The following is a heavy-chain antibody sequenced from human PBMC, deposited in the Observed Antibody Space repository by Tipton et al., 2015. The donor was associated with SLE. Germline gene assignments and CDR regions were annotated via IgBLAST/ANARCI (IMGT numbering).Heavy chain of an antibody. D-gene: IGHD6-6*01. Sequence: LSLTCAVYGGSFSGYYWSWIRQPPGKGLEWIGEINHSGSTYYNPSLKSRVTISVDTSKNQFSLKLSSVTAADTAVYYCASGYSSSPDYWGQGTLVTVSS. V-gene: IGHV4-34*01. CDR1: GGSFSGYY. J-gene: IGHJ4*02. CDR3: ASGYSSSPDY. CDR2: INHSGST.